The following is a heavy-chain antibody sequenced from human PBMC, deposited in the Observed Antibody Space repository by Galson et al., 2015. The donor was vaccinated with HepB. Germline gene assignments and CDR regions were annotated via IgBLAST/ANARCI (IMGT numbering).Heavy chain of an antibody. Sequence: SVKVSCKASGYTFTSYAMHWVRQAPGQRLEWMGWINAGNGNTKYSQKFQGRVTITRDTSASTAYMELSSLRSEDTAVYYCARDPLEIFVPAAMGNFDYWGQGTLVTVSS. CDR1: GYTFTSYA. J-gene: IGHJ4*02. V-gene: IGHV1-3*01. CDR3: ARDPLEIFVPAAMGNFDY. CDR2: INAGNGNT. D-gene: IGHD2-2*01.